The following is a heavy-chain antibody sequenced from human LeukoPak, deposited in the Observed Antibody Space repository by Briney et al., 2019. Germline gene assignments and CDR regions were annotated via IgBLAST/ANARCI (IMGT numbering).Heavy chain of an antibody. CDR2: INPNHGDT. J-gene: IGHJ3*02. Sequence: ASVKVSCKASGYTFTGYYMHWVRQAPGQGLEWMGWINPNHGDTNYAQKFQDRVSMTRDTSISTAYMHLSRLRSDDTAVYYCAREHSSGYYFDAFDIWGQGTMVTVSS. CDR1: GYTFTGYY. CDR3: AREHSSGYYFDAFDI. D-gene: IGHD3-22*01. V-gene: IGHV1-2*02.